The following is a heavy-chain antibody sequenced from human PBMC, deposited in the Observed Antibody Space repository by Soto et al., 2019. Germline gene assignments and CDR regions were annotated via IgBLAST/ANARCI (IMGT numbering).Heavy chain of an antibody. CDR1: GYTFTSYA. CDR3: ARGFSQNCSGGSCYFY. D-gene: IGHD2-15*01. Sequence: AASVKVSCKASGYTFTSYAMHWVRQAPGQRLEWMGWINAGNGNTKYSQKFQGGVTITRDTSASTAYMELSSLRSEDTAVYYCARGFSQNCSGGSCYFYWGQGTLVTVSS. CDR2: INAGNGNT. J-gene: IGHJ4*02. V-gene: IGHV1-3*01.